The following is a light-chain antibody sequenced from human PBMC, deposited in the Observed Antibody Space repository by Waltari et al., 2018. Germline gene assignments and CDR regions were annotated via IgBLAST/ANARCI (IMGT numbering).Light chain of an antibody. V-gene: IGKV3-20*01. CDR3: QHYVRLPAT. Sequence: IVLTQSPGSLSSSPGERVTLSCRASQCVSRALAWYQQKPGQAPRLLIFGASNRATGIPDRFSGSGSETDFSLTISRLEPEDFAVYYCQHYVRLPATFGRGTKVEIK. CDR1: QCVSRA. J-gene: IGKJ1*01. CDR2: GAS.